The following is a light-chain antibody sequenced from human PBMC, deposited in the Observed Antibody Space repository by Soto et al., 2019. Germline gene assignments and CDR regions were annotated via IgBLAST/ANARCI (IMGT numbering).Light chain of an antibody. CDR3: FLSYSGARV. CDR1: TGAVTSGHY. J-gene: IGLJ1*01. V-gene: IGLV7-46*01. CDR2: DTN. Sequence: QAVVAQEPALTVSPGGTVTLTCASSTGAVTSGHYPYWFQQKPGQTPKSLIYDTNNRYSWTPARFSGSLLGGKAALTLSGAQPDDEADYYCFLSYSGARVFRTGTKVTVL.